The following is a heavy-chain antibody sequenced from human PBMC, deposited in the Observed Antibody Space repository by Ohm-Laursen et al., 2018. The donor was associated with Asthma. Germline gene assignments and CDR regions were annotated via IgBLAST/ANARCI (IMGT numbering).Heavy chain of an antibody. Sequence: SLRLSCAASGFTFSSYAMHWVRQAPGKGLEWVAVISYDGSNKYYADSVKGRFTISRDNSKNTLYLQMNSLRAEDTAVYYCARDLGRSITIFGVVIMGGGMDVWGQGTTVTVSS. V-gene: IGHV3-30-3*01. CDR1: GFTFSSYA. CDR2: ISYDGSNK. J-gene: IGHJ6*02. CDR3: ARDLGRSITIFGVVIMGGGMDV. D-gene: IGHD3-3*01.